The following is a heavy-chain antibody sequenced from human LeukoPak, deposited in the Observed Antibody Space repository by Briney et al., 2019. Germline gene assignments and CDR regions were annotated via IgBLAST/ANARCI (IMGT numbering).Heavy chain of an antibody. CDR2: ISGSGRTM. V-gene: IGHV3-48*03. CDR1: GFTISSYA. J-gene: IGHJ4*02. Sequence: QPGGSLRLSCAASGFTISSYAMNWVRQAPGKGLEWVSYISGSGRTMYYADSVKGRFTISRDNAKNSLYLQMNSLRAEDTAVYYCARAIEYWGRGTLVTVSS. CDR3: ARAIEY.